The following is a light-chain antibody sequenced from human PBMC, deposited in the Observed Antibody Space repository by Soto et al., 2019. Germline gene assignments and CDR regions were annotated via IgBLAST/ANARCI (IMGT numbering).Light chain of an antibody. CDR2: EAS. J-gene: IGKJ1*01. Sequence: EIVLTQSPATLSLSPGERATLSCRASQSVSSYLAWYQQKPGQAPGVLIYEASNRATCIPARFSGSGCGTDFTLTISSLEPEDVAVYYCLQRSNWPWALGQGKKVEIK. CDR1: QSVSSY. CDR3: LQRSNWPWA. V-gene: IGKV3-11*01.